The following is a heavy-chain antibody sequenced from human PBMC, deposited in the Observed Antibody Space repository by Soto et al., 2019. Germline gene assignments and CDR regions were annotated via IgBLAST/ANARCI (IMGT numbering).Heavy chain of an antibody. D-gene: IGHD5-12*01. V-gene: IGHV1-69*13. CDR1: GGTFSSYA. CDR3: ARDSTRAIVATIGTKFDY. CDR2: IIPIFGTA. Sequence: ASVKVSCKASGGTFSSYAISWVRQAPGQGLEWMGGIIPIFGTANYAQKFQGRVTITADESTSTAYMELSSLRSEDTAVYYCARDSTRAIVATIGTKFDYWGQGTLVTVSS. J-gene: IGHJ4*02.